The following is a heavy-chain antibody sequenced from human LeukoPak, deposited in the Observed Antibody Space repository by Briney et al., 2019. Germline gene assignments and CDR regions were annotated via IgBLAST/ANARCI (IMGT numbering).Heavy chain of an antibody. CDR1: GFTFSGYA. V-gene: IGHV3-30*18. J-gene: IGHJ4*02. CDR2: ISSDGRDK. CDR3: AKDRAQQLVLDF. D-gene: IGHD6-13*01. Sequence: GGSLRLSCAASGFTFSGYAIHWVRQAPGKGLEWVAVISSDGRDKHHADSVKGRFTISRDNSKNTLFLQMNSLRAEDTAVYYCAKDRAQQLVLDFWGQGTLVTVSS.